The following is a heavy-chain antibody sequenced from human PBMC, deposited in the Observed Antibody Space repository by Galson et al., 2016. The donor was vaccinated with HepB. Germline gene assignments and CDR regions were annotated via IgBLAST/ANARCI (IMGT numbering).Heavy chain of an antibody. J-gene: IGHJ5*02. V-gene: IGHV1-69*13. CDR1: GGTFTSYS. CDR3: ARELRPLGFDP. Sequence: SVKVSCKASGGTFTSYSVSWVRQAPGQGLEWIGGIIPIFGSALYSKQFQGRVTITADESTGTVYMELSSLRSEDTAVYYCARELRPLGFDPWGQGTLVTVSS. CDR2: IIPIFGSA.